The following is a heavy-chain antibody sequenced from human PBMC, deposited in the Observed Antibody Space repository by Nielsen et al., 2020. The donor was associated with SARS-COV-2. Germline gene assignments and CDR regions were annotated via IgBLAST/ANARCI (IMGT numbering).Heavy chain of an antibody. CDR2: INAGNGNT. CDR3: ARDRGIQLWKPRYYFDY. Sequence: ASVKVSCKASGYTFTSYAMHWVRQAPGQRLEWMGWINAGNGNTKYSQKFQGRVTITRDTSASTAYMELSSLRSEDTAVYYCARDRGIQLWKPRYYFDYWGQGTLVTVSS. V-gene: IGHV1-3*01. CDR1: GYTFTSYA. J-gene: IGHJ4*02. D-gene: IGHD5-18*01.